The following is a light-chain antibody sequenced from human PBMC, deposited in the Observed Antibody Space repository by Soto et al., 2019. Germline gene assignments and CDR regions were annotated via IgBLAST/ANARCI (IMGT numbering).Light chain of an antibody. CDR1: DSDVGRYNS. CDR3: SSYTSASTEV. Sequence: QSVLTQPASVSGSPGQSITVSCAGTDSDVGRYNSVSWYQQHPGKAPKLIIYDVTNRPSGVSNRFSASKSGNTASLTISGLRAEDEADYYCSSYTSASTEVFGGGTQPTVL. J-gene: IGLJ2*01. CDR2: DVT. V-gene: IGLV2-14*03.